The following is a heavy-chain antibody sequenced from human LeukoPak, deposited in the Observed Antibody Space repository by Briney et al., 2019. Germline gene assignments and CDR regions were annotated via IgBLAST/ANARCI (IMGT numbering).Heavy chain of an antibody. CDR3: ARDPRPNSNNWFDT. V-gene: IGHV4-59*01. D-gene: IGHD4-11*01. CDR1: GGSLYNYY. CDR2: VYYNGNT. Sequence: SQTLSLTCTVSGGSLYNYYWNCVPQPPGKGPEWIGHVYYNGNTMYNPSLKDRLIISLHTSENQFSLKLTSVSAADTALYDCARDPRPNSNNWFDTWGQGILVTVSS. J-gene: IGHJ5*02.